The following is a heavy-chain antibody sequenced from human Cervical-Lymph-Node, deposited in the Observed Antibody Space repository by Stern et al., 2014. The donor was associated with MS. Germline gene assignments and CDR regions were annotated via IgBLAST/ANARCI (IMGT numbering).Heavy chain of an antibody. Sequence: VQLGESGAAVMKPGASVKVSCTASGCSFTSYGISWGRQAPGPGLGWVGWISSYNGNTNYAQKLQGRVTMTTDTSTSTAYMELRSLRSDDTAVYYCARGLLGSENAFDIWGQGTMVTVSS. D-gene: IGHD2-15*01. CDR1: GCSFTSYG. CDR2: ISSYNGNT. V-gene: IGHV1-18*01. J-gene: IGHJ3*02. CDR3: ARGLLGSENAFDI.